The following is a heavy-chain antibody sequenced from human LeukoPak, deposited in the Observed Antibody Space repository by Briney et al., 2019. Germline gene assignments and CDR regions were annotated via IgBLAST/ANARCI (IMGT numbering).Heavy chain of an antibody. CDR3: AKEYGEDYDPWFDP. V-gene: IGHV3-30*18. Sequence: GGSLRLSCAASGFTFSSYGMHWVRQAPGKGLEWVAVISYDGSNKYYADSVKGRFTISRDNSKNTLYLQMNSLRAEDTAVYYCAKEYGEDYDPWFDPWGQGTLVTVSS. CDR1: GFTFSSYG. CDR2: ISYDGSNK. J-gene: IGHJ5*02. D-gene: IGHD3-3*01.